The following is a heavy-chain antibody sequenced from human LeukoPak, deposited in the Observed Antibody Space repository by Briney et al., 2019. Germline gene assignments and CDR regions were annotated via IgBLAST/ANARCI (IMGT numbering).Heavy chain of an antibody. V-gene: IGHV3-23*01. CDR3: AKDSRVVVVAEDNWFDP. CDR2: ISGSGGST. D-gene: IGHD2-15*01. J-gene: IGHJ5*02. CDR1: GFTFSSYA. Sequence: GGSLRLSCAVSGFTFSSYAMSWVRQAPGKGLEWVSAISGSGGSTYYADSVKGRFTISRDNSKNTLYLQMNSLRAEDTAVYYCAKDSRVVVVAEDNWFDPWGQGTLVTVSS.